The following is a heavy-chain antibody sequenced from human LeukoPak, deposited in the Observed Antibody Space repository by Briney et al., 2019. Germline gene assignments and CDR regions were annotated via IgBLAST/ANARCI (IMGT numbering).Heavy chain of an antibody. V-gene: IGHV1-3*01. CDR1: GYTFTSYA. J-gene: IGHJ4*02. CDR3: ARDSGSGNNDY. CDR2: ISAGNGNT. Sequence: ASVKVSCKASGYTFTSYAIHWVRQAPGQRLEWMGWISAGNGNTKYSQNFQGRVTFISDTSATTAFMELSSLRSEDAAVYYCARDSGSGNNDYWGQGTLVTVSS. D-gene: IGHD1-26*01.